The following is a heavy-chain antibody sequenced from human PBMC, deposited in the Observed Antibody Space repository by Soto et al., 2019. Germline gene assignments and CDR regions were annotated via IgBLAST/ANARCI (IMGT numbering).Heavy chain of an antibody. CDR2: FDPEDGET. V-gene: IGHV1-24*01. CDR1: GYTLTELS. Sequence: EASVKVSCKVSGYTLTELSMHWVRQAPGKGLEWMGGFDPEDGETIYAQKFQGRVTMTEDTSTDTAYMELSSLRSEDTAVYYCATVSSTSLRGAFDIWGQGTMVTVSS. D-gene: IGHD2-2*01. CDR3: ATVSSTSLRGAFDI. J-gene: IGHJ3*02.